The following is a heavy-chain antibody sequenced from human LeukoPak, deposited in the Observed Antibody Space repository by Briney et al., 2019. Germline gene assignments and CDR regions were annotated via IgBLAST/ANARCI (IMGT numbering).Heavy chain of an antibody. V-gene: IGHV3-74*01. Sequence: GGSLRLSCATSGFTFNYYWIHWVRQAPGKGLEWVSRVNIDGTTTTYADSVKGRFTISRDDAKKTVYLQVNSLRAEDTAVYFCAREAWIQLRAGPFDYWGQGTLVTVS. CDR1: GFTFNYYW. CDR3: AREAWIQLRAGPFDY. CDR2: VNIDGTTT. D-gene: IGHD5-18*01. J-gene: IGHJ4*02.